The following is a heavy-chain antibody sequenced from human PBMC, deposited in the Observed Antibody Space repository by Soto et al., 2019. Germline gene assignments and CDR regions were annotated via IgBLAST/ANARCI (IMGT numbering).Heavy chain of an antibody. CDR3: ARHRYSTYSSSWYSDYYYYYYMDV. CDR1: GYSFTSYW. V-gene: IGHV5-51*01. J-gene: IGHJ6*03. Sequence: SLKISCKGSGYSFTSYWIGWVRQMPGKGLEWMGIIYPGDSGTRYSPSFQGQVTISADKSISTAYLQWSSLKASDTAMYYCARHRYSTYSSSWYSDYYYYYYMDVWGKGTTVTVSS. CDR2: IYPGDSGT. D-gene: IGHD6-13*01.